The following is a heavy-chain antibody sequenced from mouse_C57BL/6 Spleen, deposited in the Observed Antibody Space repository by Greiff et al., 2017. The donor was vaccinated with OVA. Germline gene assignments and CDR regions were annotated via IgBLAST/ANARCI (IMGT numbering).Heavy chain of an antibody. D-gene: IGHD1-1*02. Sequence: VKLVESGAELVKPGASVKISCKASGYAFSSYWMNWVKQRPGKGLEWIGQIYPGDGDTNYNGKFKGKATLTADKSSSTAYMQLSSLTSEDSAVYFCASGETGAWFAYWGQGTLVTVSA. CDR3: ASGETGAWFAY. J-gene: IGHJ3*01. V-gene: IGHV1-80*01. CDR1: GYAFSSYW. CDR2: IYPGDGDT.